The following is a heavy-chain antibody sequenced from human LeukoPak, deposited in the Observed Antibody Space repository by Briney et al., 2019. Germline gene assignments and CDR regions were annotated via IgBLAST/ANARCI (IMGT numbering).Heavy chain of an antibody. J-gene: IGHJ6*02. V-gene: IGHV3-49*04. CDR1: GFTFGDYA. CDR3: NRDNGGYCSSTSRYEGGNYYYGMDV. D-gene: IGHD2-2*01. CDR2: IRSKAYGGTT. Sequence: GGSLRLSCTASGFTFGDYAMSWVRQAPGKGLEWVGFIRSKAYGGTTEYAASMKGRFTISRDDSKSIAYLQMNSLKTEDTAVYYFNRDNGGYCSSTSRYEGGNYYYGMDVWGQGTTVTVSS.